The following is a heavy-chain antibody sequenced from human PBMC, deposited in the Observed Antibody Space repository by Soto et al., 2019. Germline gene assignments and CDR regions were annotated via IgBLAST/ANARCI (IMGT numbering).Heavy chain of an antibody. CDR3: ARLAGDYYGIDV. J-gene: IGHJ6*02. Sequence: QVQLQESGPGLVKPSGTLSLTCGVSGGSISRIDWWSWVRQPPGKGLEWIGEIDHSGSTKYNLSFKSRVTISVDESKNQFSLKLSSVSVADMAVYYCARLAGDYYGIDVWGQGATVTVSS. D-gene: IGHD6-13*01. V-gene: IGHV4-4*02. CDR1: GGSISRIDW. CDR2: IDHSGST.